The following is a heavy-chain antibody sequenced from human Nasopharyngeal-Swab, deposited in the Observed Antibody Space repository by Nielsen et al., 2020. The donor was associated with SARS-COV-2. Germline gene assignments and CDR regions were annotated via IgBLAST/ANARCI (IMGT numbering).Heavy chain of an antibody. CDR1: EFTFSSYA. D-gene: IGHD1-26*01. CDR2: ISYDGSNK. J-gene: IGHJ3*02. Sequence: GESLKISCAASEFTFSSYAMHWVRQAPGKGLEWVAVISYDGSNKYYADSVKGRFTISRDNSKNTLYLQMNSLRAEDTAVYYCARDGRELDAFDIWGQGTMVTVSS. V-gene: IGHV3-30*04. CDR3: ARDGRELDAFDI.